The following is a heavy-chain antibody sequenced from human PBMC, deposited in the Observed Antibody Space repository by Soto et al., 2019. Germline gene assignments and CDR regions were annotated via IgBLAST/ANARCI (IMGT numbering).Heavy chain of an antibody. Sequence: GASVKVSCKASGYTFTSYYMHWVRQAPGQGLEWMGIINPSGGSTSYAQKFQGRVTMTRDTSTSTVYMELSSLRSEDTAVYYCARDPRYYDILTGSYWFDPWGQGTLVTVSS. J-gene: IGHJ5*02. CDR3: ARDPRYYDILTGSYWFDP. D-gene: IGHD3-9*01. CDR1: GYTFTSYY. CDR2: INPSGGST. V-gene: IGHV1-46*01.